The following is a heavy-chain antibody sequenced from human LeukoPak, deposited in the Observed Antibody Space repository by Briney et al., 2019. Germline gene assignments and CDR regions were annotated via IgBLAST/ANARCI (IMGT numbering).Heavy chain of an antibody. Sequence: GRSLRLSCAASGFPFSSYGMHWVRQAPGKGLEWVSFISYDGTNKYYADSVKGRFTISRDNSKNTLYLQMNSLRGDDTGMYFCAKDSSSSNYYYGLDVWGQGTTVTVSS. J-gene: IGHJ6*02. V-gene: IGHV3-33*05. CDR1: GFPFSSYG. D-gene: IGHD6-13*01. CDR3: AKDSSSSNYYYGLDV. CDR2: ISYDGTNK.